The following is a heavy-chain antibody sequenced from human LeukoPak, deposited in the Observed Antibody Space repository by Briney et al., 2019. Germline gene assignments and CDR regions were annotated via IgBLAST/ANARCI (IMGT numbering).Heavy chain of an antibody. V-gene: IGHV4-34*01. CDR3: ARYRSGSLPYYYYYGMDV. CDR1: GGSFSGYY. J-gene: IGHJ6*02. Sequence: SETLSLTCAVYGGSFSGYYWSWIRQPPGKGLEWIGEINHSGSTNYNPSLKSRVTISVDTSKNQFSLKLSSVTAADTAVYYCARYRSGSLPYYYYYGMDVWGQGTTVTVSS. CDR2: INHSGST. D-gene: IGHD3-3*01.